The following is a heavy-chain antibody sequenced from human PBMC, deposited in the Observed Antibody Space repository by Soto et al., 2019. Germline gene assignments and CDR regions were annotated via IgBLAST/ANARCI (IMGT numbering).Heavy chain of an antibody. J-gene: IGHJ3*02. D-gene: IGHD4-17*01. Sequence: EEQLVESGGGLIQPGGSLRLSCAASGFTVSANYMNWVRQAPGKGLEWVSLIYAGGGTYYADSVKGRFTISRDNSKNTLYLQMSSLRAEDTAVYYCARQRANDYGDPNDALEIWGQGTMVTVSS. V-gene: IGHV3-53*01. CDR1: GFTVSANY. CDR2: IYAGGGT. CDR3: ARQRANDYGDPNDALEI.